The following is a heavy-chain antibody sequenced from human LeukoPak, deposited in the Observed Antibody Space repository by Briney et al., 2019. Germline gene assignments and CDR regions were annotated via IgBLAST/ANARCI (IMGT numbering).Heavy chain of an antibody. CDR3: ARGDSSGWYEGFDY. J-gene: IGHJ4*02. CDR2: IYYSGST. CDR1: GGSISSYY. V-gene: IGHV4-59*01. D-gene: IGHD6-19*01. Sequence: PSETLSLTCTVSGGSISSYYWSWIRQPPGKGLEWIGYIYYSGSTNYNPSLKSRVTISVDTSKNQFSLKLSSVTAADTAVYYCARGDSSGWYEGFDYWGQGTLVTVSS.